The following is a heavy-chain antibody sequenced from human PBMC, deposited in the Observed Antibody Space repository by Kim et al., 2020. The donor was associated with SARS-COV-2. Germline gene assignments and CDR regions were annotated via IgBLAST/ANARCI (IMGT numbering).Heavy chain of an antibody. Sequence: IGSAYSVKGLFTISRDNAKNSLYLQMNSLRAEDTDLYYCAKLPIAVAGNDYWGQGTLVTVSS. V-gene: IGHV3-9*01. CDR3: AKLPIAVAGNDY. J-gene: IGHJ4*02. D-gene: IGHD6-19*01. CDR2: I.